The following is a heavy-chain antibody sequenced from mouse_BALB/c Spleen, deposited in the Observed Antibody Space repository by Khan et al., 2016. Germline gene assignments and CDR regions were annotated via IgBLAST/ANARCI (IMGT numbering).Heavy chain of an antibody. Sequence: QVQLKESGPGLVAPSQSLSLTCTVSGFSLSRYSVHWVRQPPGKGLEWLGMIWGGGSTDSNSALKSRLSISKDNSKSQVFLKMKSLPTDDSTMYYCARNAFVTVYFCAMNYWGQVTSVTVSS. CDR3: ARNAFVTVYFCAMNY. CDR1: GFSLSRYS. J-gene: IGHJ4*01. V-gene: IGHV2-6-4*01. CDR2: IWGGGST. D-gene: IGHD1-1*01.